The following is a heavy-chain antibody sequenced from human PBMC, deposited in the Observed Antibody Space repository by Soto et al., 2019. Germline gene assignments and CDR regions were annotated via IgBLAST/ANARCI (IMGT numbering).Heavy chain of an antibody. V-gene: IGHV4-30-4*01. D-gene: IGHD3-9*01. Sequence: SETLSLTCRLSGSSIGSGDYYWSWIRQPPGKGLEWIGYIYYSGSTYYNPSLKSRVTISVDTSKNQFSLKLSSVTAADTAVYYCARAFDILTRYYFDYWGQGTLVTVSS. J-gene: IGHJ4*02. CDR1: GSSIGSGDYY. CDR3: ARAFDILTRYYFDY. CDR2: IYYSGST.